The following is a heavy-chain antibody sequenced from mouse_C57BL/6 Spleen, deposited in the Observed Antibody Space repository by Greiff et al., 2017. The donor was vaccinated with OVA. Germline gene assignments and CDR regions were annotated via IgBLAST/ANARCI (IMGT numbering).Heavy chain of an antibody. V-gene: IGHV1-22*01. J-gene: IGHJ1*03. CDR2: INPNNGGT. CDR1: GYTFTDYN. CDR3: ARHYYGSSSWYFDV. Sequence: VQLQQSGPELVKPGASVKMSCKASGYTFTDYNMHWVKQSHGKSLEWIGYINPNNGGTSYNQKFKGKATLTVNKSSSTAYMELRSLTSEDSAVYSCARHYYGSSSWYFDVWGTGTTVTVSS. D-gene: IGHD1-1*01.